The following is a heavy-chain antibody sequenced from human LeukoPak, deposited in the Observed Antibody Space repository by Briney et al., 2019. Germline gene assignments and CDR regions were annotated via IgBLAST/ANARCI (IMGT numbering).Heavy chain of an antibody. CDR1: GGSISSGGFS. D-gene: IGHD6-19*01. CDR2: IYHSGST. CDR3: ARIADQWWFDP. V-gene: IGHV4-30-2*01. J-gene: IGHJ5*02. Sequence: SETLSLTCAVSGGSISSGGFSLTWIRQPPGKGLEWIGYIYHSGSTYYSPSLESRVTISVDRSKNRFSLNLSSVTAADTAVYYCARIADQWWFDPWGQGTLVTVSS.